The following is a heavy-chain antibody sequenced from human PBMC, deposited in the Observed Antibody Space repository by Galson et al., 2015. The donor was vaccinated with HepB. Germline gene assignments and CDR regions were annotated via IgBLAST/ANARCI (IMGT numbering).Heavy chain of an antibody. CDR2: ISSSTTNI. CDR3: DGFDV. CDR1: GFIFRSYS. Sequence: SLRLSCAASGFIFRSYSMNWVRQAPGKGLEWVSYISSSTTNIHYADSVKGRFIISRDNAKNSVYYCATMNYYDTSGYYYSDGFDVWGQGTMVTVSS. J-gene: IGHJ3*01. V-gene: IGHV3-48*01. D-gene: IGHD3-22*01.